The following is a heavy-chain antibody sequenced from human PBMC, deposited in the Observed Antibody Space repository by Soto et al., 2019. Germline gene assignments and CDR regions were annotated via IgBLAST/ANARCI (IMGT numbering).Heavy chain of an antibody. Sequence: TXXTLSLTCTVSCGSISSYYWSWIRQPPGKGXEWIGXISYSGRTKYXXSLKSRVTXSVEQSKNQFSLKLSSVNAADTAVYYCARVPGPWGKGTLVTVYS. V-gene: IGHV4-59*12. CDR1: CGSISSYY. CDR2: ISYSGRT. J-gene: IGHJ5*02. CDR3: ARVPGP.